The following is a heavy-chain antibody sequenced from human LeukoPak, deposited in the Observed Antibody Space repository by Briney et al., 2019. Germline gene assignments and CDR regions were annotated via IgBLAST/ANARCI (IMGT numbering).Heavy chain of an antibody. CDR1: GGSISSYY. Sequence: KASETLSLTCTVSGGSISSYYWSWIRQPAGKGLEWIGRIYTSGSTNYNPSLKSRATMSVDTSKNQFSLKLSSVTAADTAVYYCARGGGSSWSLYYYYYMDVWGKGTTVTISS. J-gene: IGHJ6*03. V-gene: IGHV4-4*07. CDR2: IYTSGST. D-gene: IGHD6-13*01. CDR3: ARGGGSSWSLYYYYYMDV.